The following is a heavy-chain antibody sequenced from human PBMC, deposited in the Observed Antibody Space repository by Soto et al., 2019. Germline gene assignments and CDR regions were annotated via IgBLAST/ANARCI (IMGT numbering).Heavy chain of an antibody. D-gene: IGHD3-10*01. CDR1: GGSISSGCYY. CDR3: ARGYPHSGTYYFDY. J-gene: IGHJ4*02. V-gene: IGHV4-31*02. Sequence: PSETLSLTCTVSGGSISSGCYYWSWIRQPPGKGLEWIGYIFYSGSTYYNPSLKSRVIISGDTSKSQFSLQLSSVTAADTAVYYCARGYPHSGTYYFDYWGQGTLVTVSS. CDR2: IFYSGST.